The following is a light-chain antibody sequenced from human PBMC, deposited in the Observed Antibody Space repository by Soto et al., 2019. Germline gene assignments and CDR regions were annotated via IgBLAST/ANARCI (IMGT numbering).Light chain of an antibody. CDR2: GAS. Sequence: EIVLTQSPGTLSLSPGERATLSCRASQSVSSSCLAWYQQKPGQAPRLLIYGASSRATGIPDRFSGSGSGTDFTLTISRLEPEDFAVYYCQQYGSSYTFGQGTNLEIK. CDR3: QQYGSSYT. CDR1: QSVSSSC. V-gene: IGKV3-20*01. J-gene: IGKJ2*01.